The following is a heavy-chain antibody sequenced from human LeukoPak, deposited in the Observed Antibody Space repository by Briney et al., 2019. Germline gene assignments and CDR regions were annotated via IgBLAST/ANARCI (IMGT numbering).Heavy chain of an antibody. Sequence: ASVKVSCKASGYTFTGYYMHWVRQAPGQGLEWMGWINPNSGGTNYAQKFQGRVTMTRDTSISTAYMELSRLRSDDTAVYYCARDPRVHYYDSSGYYYLNWFDPWGQGTLVTVSS. CDR1: GYTFTGYY. CDR3: ARDPRVHYYDSSGYYYLNWFDP. V-gene: IGHV1-2*02. J-gene: IGHJ5*02. D-gene: IGHD3-22*01. CDR2: INPNSGGT.